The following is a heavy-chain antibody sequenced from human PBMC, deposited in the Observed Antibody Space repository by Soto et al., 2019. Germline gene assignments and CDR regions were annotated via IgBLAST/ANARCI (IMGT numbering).Heavy chain of an antibody. CDR3: ARVQSTGIAAAGTLKDAFDI. CDR1: GGTFSSYA. Sequence: SVKVSCKASGGTFSSYAISWVRQAPGQGLEWMGGIIPIFGTANYAQKFQGRVTITADESTSTAYMELSSLRSEDTAVYYCARVQSTGIAAAGTLKDAFDIWGQGTMVT. CDR2: IIPIFGTA. J-gene: IGHJ3*02. V-gene: IGHV1-69*13. D-gene: IGHD6-13*01.